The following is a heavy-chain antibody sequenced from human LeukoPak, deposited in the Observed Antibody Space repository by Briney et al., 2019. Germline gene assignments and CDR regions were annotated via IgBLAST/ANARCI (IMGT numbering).Heavy chain of an antibody. CDR3: AKEGEFGTGNTAFDY. J-gene: IGHJ4*02. D-gene: IGHD3-10*01. CDR1: GFTFSSYA. CDR2: ISYDGSNK. V-gene: IGHV3-30*04. Sequence: GGSLRLSCAASGFTFSSYAMHWVRQAPGKGLEWVAVISYDGSNKYYADSVKGRFTISRDNSKNTLYLQMNSLRAEDTAVYYCAKEGEFGTGNTAFDYWGQGTLVTVSS.